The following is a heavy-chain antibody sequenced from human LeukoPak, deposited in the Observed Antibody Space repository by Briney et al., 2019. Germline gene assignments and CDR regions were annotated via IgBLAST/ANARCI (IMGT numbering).Heavy chain of an antibody. D-gene: IGHD5-18*01. CDR2: IYTSGST. Sequence: SETLSLTCTVSGGSISSYYWSWIRQPAGKGLEWIGRIYTSGSTNYNPSLKSRVTMSVDTSKNQFSLKLSSVTAADTAVDYWWRDLGLWLQGSWFDPWGQGTLVTVSS. J-gene: IGHJ5*02. CDR1: GGSISSYY. V-gene: IGHV4-4*07. CDR3: WRDLGLWLQGSWFDP.